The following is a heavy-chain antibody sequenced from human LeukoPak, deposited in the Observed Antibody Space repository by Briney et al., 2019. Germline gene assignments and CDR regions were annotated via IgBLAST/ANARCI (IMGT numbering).Heavy chain of an antibody. Sequence: SETLSLTCTVSGGSISSYYWSWIRQPPGKGLEWIGYIYYSGSTNYNPSLKSRVPISVDTSKNQFSLKLSSVTAADTAVYYCARDKDDSWDYWGQGTLVTVSS. J-gene: IGHJ4*02. D-gene: IGHD3/OR15-3a*01. V-gene: IGHV4-59*01. CDR1: GGSISSYY. CDR2: IYYSGST. CDR3: ARDKDDSWDY.